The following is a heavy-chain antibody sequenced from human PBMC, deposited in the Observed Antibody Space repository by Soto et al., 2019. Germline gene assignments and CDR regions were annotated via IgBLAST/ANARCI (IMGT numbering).Heavy chain of an antibody. J-gene: IGHJ6*02. CDR3: AKNIVGATSYYYYGMDV. CDR2: ISYDGSNK. Sequence: QVQLVESGGGVVQPGRSLRLSCAASGFTFSSYGMHWVRQAPGKGLEWVAVISYDGSNKYYADSVKGRFTISRDNSKNTLYLQMNSLRAEDTAVYDCAKNIVGATSYYYYGMDVWGQGTTVTVSS. CDR1: GFTFSSYG. D-gene: IGHD1-26*01. V-gene: IGHV3-30*18.